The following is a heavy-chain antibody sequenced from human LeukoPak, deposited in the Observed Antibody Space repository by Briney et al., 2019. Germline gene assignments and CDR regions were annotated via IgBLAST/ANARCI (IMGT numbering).Heavy chain of an antibody. J-gene: IGHJ5*02. CDR1: GFVFSTYG. Sequence: GGSLRLSCAASGFVFSTYGMNWVRQAPGKGLEWVSSIGTVSFHRYYTDSVKGRFTISRDNAKNSLFLQMDSLRVDDTAIYYCVRDANPASGELIDDNWFDPWGQGTLVTVSS. D-gene: IGHD1-7*01. V-gene: IGHV3-21*01. CDR3: VRDANPASGELIDDNWFDP. CDR2: IGTVSFHR.